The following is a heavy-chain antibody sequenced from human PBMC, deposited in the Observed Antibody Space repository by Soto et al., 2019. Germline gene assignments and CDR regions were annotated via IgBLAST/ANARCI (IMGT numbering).Heavy chain of an antibody. Sequence: KPSETLSLTCAVSGYSISSGYYWGWIRQPPGKGLQWIGNMYQSGSTYYNPSLKSRVTISIDTSKNQFSLKLSSVTAADKAVYYCARVSYFDGGGFYYYFDYWGQGILVTVSS. CDR2: MYQSGST. CDR1: GYSISSGYY. J-gene: IGHJ4*02. V-gene: IGHV4-38-2*01. CDR3: ARVSYFDGGGFYYYFDY. D-gene: IGHD3-22*01.